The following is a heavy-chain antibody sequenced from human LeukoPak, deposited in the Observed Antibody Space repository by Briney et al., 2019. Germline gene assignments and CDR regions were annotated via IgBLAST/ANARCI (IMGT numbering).Heavy chain of an antibody. CDR2: IYTSGST. Sequence: PSETLSLTCTVSGGSISSYYWSWIRQPAGKGLEWIGRIYTSGSTNYNPSLKSRVTISVDTSKNQFSLKLSSVTAADTAVYYCARIQLGYCSSTSCYNLPGVRFDPWGQGTLVTVSS. CDR3: ARIQLGYCSSTSCYNLPGVRFDP. J-gene: IGHJ5*02. V-gene: IGHV4-4*07. CDR1: GGSISSYY. D-gene: IGHD2-2*02.